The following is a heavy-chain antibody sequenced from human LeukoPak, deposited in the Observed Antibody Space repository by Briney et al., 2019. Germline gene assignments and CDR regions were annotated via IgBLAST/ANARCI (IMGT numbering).Heavy chain of an antibody. CDR3: ARLGAGYYYMDV. Sequence: SETLSLTCTVSGGSIGSSSYYWGWIRQPPGKGLEWIGSIYYSGSTYYNPSLKSRVTISVDTSKNQFSLKLSSVTAADTAVYYCARLGAGYYYMDVWGKGTTVTISS. CDR1: GGSIGSSSYY. CDR2: IYYSGST. D-gene: IGHD6-13*01. V-gene: IGHV4-39*01. J-gene: IGHJ6*03.